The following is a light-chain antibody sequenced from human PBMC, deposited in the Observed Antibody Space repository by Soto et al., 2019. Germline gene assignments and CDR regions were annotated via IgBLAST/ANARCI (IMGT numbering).Light chain of an antibody. CDR3: QQNYSTPRT. CDR1: QNISNY. Sequence: IQMTQSPSSLSASVGDRVTIICRASQNISNYLDWYQQKPGRAPKLLIYAASSLQSGVPSRFSGSGSGTDFTLTISSLQPEDFATYYCQQNYSTPRTFGQGTKVDIK. V-gene: IGKV1-39*01. CDR2: AAS. J-gene: IGKJ1*01.